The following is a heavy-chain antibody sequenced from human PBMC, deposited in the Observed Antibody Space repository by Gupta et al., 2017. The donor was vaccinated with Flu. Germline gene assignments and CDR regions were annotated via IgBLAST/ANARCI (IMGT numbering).Heavy chain of an antibody. Sequence: GVICRNLWMTWVRHGPGKGLEWFGRMKSRGGGGKTDYAAPVKGRSTISRDDSKNTVYLQMNSLKTEDTAVYYCTTDVPHTAGALDYWGQGTLVTVSS. V-gene: IGHV3-15*01. J-gene: IGHJ4*02. D-gene: IGHD2-8*02. CDR3: TTDVPHTAGALDY. CDR1: GVICRNLW. CDR2: MKSRGGGGKT.